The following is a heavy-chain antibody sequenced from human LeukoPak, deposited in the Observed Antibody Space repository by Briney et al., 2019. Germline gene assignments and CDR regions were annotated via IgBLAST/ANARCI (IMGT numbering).Heavy chain of an antibody. CDR2: INHSGST. CDR1: GGSFSGYY. Sequence: SETLSLTCAVYGGSFSGYYWSWIRQPPGKGLEWIGEINHSGSTNYNPSLKSRVTISVDTSKNQFSLKLSSVTAADTAVYYCARHGLGYCSSTSCSHYYYYYYMDVWGKGTTVTISS. CDR3: ARHGLGYCSSTSCSHYYYYYYMDV. V-gene: IGHV4-34*01. D-gene: IGHD2-2*01. J-gene: IGHJ6*03.